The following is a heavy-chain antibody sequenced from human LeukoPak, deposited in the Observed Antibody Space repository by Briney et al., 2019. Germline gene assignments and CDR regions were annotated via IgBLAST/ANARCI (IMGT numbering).Heavy chain of an antibody. D-gene: IGHD6-13*01. J-gene: IGHJ4*02. V-gene: IGHV3-30*02. CDR1: GFTFSSYG. Sequence: GGSLRLSCAASGFTFSSYGMHWVRQAPGKGLEGVAFIRYDGSDKYYADSVKGRFILSRDNSRNTLSLEMHSLRAADTAVYYCAKDHVGTWSALDYWGQGTLVTVSS. CDR3: AKDHVGTWSALDY. CDR2: IRYDGSDK.